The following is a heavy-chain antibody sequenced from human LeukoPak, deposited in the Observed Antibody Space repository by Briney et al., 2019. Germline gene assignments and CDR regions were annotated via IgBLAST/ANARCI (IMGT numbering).Heavy chain of an antibody. D-gene: IGHD6-19*01. J-gene: IGHJ4*02. CDR2: ISSSSNTI. V-gene: IGHV3-48*01. CDR3: ARDKASSGWYYFDS. CDR1: GYTLSSYC. Sequence: PGGSLRLSCAASGYTLSSYCMNCVRQAPGKGLEWVSYISSSSNTIYYPDSVKGRFPISRDNDKNSLYLQMNSLRAEDTAGYYCARDKASSGWYYFDSWGEGTLVTVSS.